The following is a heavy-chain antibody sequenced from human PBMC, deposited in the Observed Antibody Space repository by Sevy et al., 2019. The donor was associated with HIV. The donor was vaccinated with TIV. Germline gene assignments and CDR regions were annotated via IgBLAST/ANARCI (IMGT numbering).Heavy chain of an antibody. J-gene: IGHJ4*02. CDR3: ARGGVSDELEPYLDY. CDR1: GGSISSGDYY. Sequence: SETLSLTCTVSGGSISSGDYYWSWIRQPPGKGLEWIGYIYYSGSTYYNPSLKSRVTISVDTSKNQLSLKVSSVTAADAAVYYCARGGVSDELEPYLDYWGQGTLVTVSS. CDR2: IYYSGST. D-gene: IGHD1-1*01. V-gene: IGHV4-30-4*02.